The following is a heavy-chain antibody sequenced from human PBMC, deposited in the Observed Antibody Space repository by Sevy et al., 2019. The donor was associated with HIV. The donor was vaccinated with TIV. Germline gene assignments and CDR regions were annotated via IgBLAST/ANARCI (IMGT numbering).Heavy chain of an antibody. CDR3: ARETGNGDFGFYFDY. CDR2: ISSSSDYI. Sequence: GGSLRLSCAASGFTFSSYTINWVRQAPGKGLEWVSSISSSSDYIYYAESVKGRFTISRDNAKNPLYLQMNSLRAEDTAVYYCARETGNGDFGFYFDYWGQGTLVTVSS. D-gene: IGHD1-1*01. CDR1: GFTFSSYT. V-gene: IGHV3-21*01. J-gene: IGHJ4*02.